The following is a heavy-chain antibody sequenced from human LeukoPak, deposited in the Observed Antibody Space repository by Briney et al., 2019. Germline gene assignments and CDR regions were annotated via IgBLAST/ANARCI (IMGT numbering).Heavy chain of an antibody. CDR2: FIPILNTT. J-gene: IGHJ4*02. D-gene: IGHD1-7*01. V-gene: IGHV1-69*08. CDR3: ARETRDSNWNSVAYLDH. Sequence: ASVKVSWKASGGTFSGNSITWVRQAPGQGLEWMGRFIPILNTTNYAQDFQGRVTLTADKSTSTAYMELMSLGSEDTAVYYCARETRDSNWNSVAYLDHWGQGTLVTVSS. CDR1: GGTFSGNS.